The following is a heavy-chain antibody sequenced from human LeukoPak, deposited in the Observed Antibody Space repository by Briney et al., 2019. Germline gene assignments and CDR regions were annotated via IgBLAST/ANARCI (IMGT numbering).Heavy chain of an antibody. CDR3: ARDPRDSGGSCYDY. CDR2: ISAYNGNT. Sequence: ASVKVSCKASGYTFTGYYMHWVRQAPGQGLEWMGWISAYNGNTNYAQKLQGRVTMTTDTSTSTAYMELRSLRSDDTAVYYCARDPRDSGGSCYDYWGQGTLVTVSS. D-gene: IGHD2-15*01. CDR1: GYTFTGYY. J-gene: IGHJ4*02. V-gene: IGHV1-18*04.